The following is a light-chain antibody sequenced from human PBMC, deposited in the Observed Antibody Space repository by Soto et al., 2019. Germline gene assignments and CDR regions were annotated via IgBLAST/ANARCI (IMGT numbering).Light chain of an antibody. V-gene: IGKV3D-20*02. CDR2: GAS. J-gene: IGKJ5*01. CDR1: QSVSSSY. Sequence: ETVLTQSPGTLSLSPGERATLSCRASQSVSSSYLAWYQQKPGQAPRLLIYGASSRATGIPDRFSGSGSGTDLTLTISRLEPEDFAVYYCQQRNIWPPVTFGQGTRLEI. CDR3: QQRNIWPPVT.